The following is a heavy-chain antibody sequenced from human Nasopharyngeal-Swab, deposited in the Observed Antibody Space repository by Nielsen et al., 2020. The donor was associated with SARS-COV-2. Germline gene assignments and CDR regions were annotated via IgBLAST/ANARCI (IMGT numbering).Heavy chain of an antibody. CDR2: IYPGDSDT. J-gene: IGHJ5*02. V-gene: IGHV5-51*01. CDR3: ARARPVYYYGSGSYFDGWGWFDP. D-gene: IGHD3-10*01. Sequence: VRQMPGKGLEWMGIIYPGDSDTRYSPSSQGQVTISADKSISTAYLQWSSLKASDTAMYYCARARPVYYYGSGSYFDGWGWFDPWGQGTLVTVSS.